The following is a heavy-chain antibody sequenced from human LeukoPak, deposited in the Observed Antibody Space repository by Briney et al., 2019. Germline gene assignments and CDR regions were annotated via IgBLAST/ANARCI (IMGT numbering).Heavy chain of an antibody. D-gene: IGHD4-17*01. CDR1: GGSISSSSYY. Sequence: SETLSLTCTVSGGSISSSSYYWGWIRQPPGKGLEWIGSMYYSGSTYFNPSLKSRVTISVDTSKNQFSLKLSSVTAADTAVYYCARDRNDYGDYAFDPWGQGTLVTVSS. J-gene: IGHJ5*02. V-gene: IGHV4-39*07. CDR3: ARDRNDYGDYAFDP. CDR2: MYYSGST.